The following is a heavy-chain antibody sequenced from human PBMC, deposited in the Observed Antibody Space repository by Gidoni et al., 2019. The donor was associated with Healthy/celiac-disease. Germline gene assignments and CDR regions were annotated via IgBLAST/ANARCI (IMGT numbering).Heavy chain of an antibody. CDR2: ISYDGSNK. J-gene: IGHJ6*02. V-gene: IGHV3-30*18. D-gene: IGHD2-2*02. CDR3: AKDSAGYCSSTSCYTYGMDV. Sequence: QVQLVESGGGVVQPGRSLRLYCAASGFTFSSYGMHGVRQAPGKGLGWVAVISYDGSNKYYADSVKGRFTISRDNSKNTLYLQMNSLRAEDTSVYYCAKDSAGYCSSTSCYTYGMDVWGQGTTVTVSS. CDR1: GFTFSSYG.